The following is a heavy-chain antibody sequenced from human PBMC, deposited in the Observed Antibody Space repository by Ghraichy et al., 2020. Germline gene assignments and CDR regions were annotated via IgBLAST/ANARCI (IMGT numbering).Heavy chain of an antibody. CDR2: INHSGST. Sequence: SETLSLTCTVYGGSLSGYYWSWIRQPPGKGLEWIGDINHSGSTNYNPSLKSRVTISVDTAKNQFTQKLSSVTAADTALYYSARGGSGYYDCFDHWGQGTLVTVSS. D-gene: IGHD3-22*01. CDR1: GGSLSGYY. CDR3: ARGGSGYYDCFDH. J-gene: IGHJ4*02. V-gene: IGHV4-34*01.